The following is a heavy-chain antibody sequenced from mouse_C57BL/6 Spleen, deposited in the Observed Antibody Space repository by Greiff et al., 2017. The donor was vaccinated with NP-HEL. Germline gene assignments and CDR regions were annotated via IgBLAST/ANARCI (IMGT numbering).Heavy chain of an antibody. Sequence: EVQRVESGGGLVQPKGSLKLSCAASGFSFTTYAMHWVRQAPGKGLEWVARIRSKSNNYATYYADSVKDRFTISRDDSGSMLYLQMNNLKTENTAMYCCVRRHWDAYWYYDVWGTGPTVTVSS. CDR1: GFSFTTYA. V-gene: IGHV10-1*01. CDR3: VRRHWDAYWYYDV. D-gene: IGHD4-1*01. CDR2: IRSKSNNYAT. J-gene: IGHJ1*03.